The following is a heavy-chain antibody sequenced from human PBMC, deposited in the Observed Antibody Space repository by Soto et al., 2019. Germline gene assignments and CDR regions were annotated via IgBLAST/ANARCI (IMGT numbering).Heavy chain of an antibody. CDR3: AKTNIARAFDI. J-gene: IGHJ3*02. V-gene: IGHV4-61*01. CDR1: GGSVSIGSYY. CDR2: IYYSGST. D-gene: IGHD6-6*01. Sequence: SETLSLTCTVSGGSVSIGSYYWSCIRQPPGKGLEWIGYIYYSGSTNYNPSLKSRVTISVDTSKNQFSLKLSSVTAADTAVYYCAKTNIARAFDIWGQGPMVTVSS.